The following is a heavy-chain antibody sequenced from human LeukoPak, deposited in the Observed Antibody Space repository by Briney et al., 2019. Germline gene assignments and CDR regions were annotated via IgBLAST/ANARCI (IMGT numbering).Heavy chain of an antibody. J-gene: IGHJ4*02. Sequence: GGSLRLSCAASGFTFSSYTMHWVRQAPGKGLEWVSYISSRDTSIYYPDSVKGRFTASRDNAKNSLYPQMNSLKTEDTAVYFCTTERYFDSGYRPFGYWGQGSLVTVSP. CDR2: ISSRDTSI. CDR1: GFTFSSYT. D-gene: IGHD3-22*01. CDR3: TTERYFDSGYRPFGY. V-gene: IGHV3-48*04.